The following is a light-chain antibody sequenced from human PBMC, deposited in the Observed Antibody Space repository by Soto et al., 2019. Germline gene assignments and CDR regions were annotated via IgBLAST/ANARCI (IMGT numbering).Light chain of an antibody. V-gene: IGLV1-40*01. CDR3: QSYDTTLRAWV. CDR1: SSNIGAGSD. Sequence: QSVLTQPPSVSGAPGQRVTISCTGGSSNIGAGSDVHWYRQFPGTAPKLLVYGNSKRPSGISHRFSASKSGSSASLAITGLQPEDEADYYCQSYDTTLRAWVFGGGTKLTVL. J-gene: IGLJ3*02. CDR2: GNS.